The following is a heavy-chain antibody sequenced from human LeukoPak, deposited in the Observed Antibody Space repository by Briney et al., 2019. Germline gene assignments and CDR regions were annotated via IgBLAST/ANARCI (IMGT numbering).Heavy chain of an antibody. J-gene: IGHJ4*02. D-gene: IGHD5-12*01. CDR2: ISGSGGST. CDR1: GFTFSSYA. Sequence: PGGSLRLSCAASGFTFSSYAMSWVRQAPGKGLEWVSGISGSGGSTYYADSVKGRFTVSRDNSKHALYLQMNSLRAEDTAVYYCAKETGYSGYEYGDYWGQGTLVTVSS. V-gene: IGHV3-23*01. CDR3: AKETGYSGYEYGDY.